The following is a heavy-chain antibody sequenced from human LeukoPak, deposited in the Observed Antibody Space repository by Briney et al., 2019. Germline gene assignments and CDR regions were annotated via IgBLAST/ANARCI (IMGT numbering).Heavy chain of an antibody. D-gene: IGHD3-10*01. CDR2: ISSSGSTI. CDR3: ASLDYYGSGSDP. Sequence: GRSLRLSCAASGFTFSSYAMHWVRQAPGKGLEWVSYISSSGSTIYYADSVKGRFTISRDNAKNSLYLQMNSLRAEDTAVYYCASLDYYGSGSDPWGQGTLVTVSS. J-gene: IGHJ5*02. V-gene: IGHV3-48*03. CDR1: GFTFSSYA.